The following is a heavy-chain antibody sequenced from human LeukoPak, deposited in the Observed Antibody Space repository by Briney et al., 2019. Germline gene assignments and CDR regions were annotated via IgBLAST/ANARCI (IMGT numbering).Heavy chain of an antibody. CDR1: GVSFSGYY. Sequence: TSETLSLTCAVCGVSFSGYYWSWIGQPPGKGLEWIGEINHSGSTNYNPSLKSRVTISVDTSKNQFSLKLSSVTAADKAVYYCARDSTVTTFDYWGQGTLVTVSS. CDR3: ARDSTVTTFDY. V-gene: IGHV4-34*01. J-gene: IGHJ4*02. D-gene: IGHD4-17*01. CDR2: INHSGST.